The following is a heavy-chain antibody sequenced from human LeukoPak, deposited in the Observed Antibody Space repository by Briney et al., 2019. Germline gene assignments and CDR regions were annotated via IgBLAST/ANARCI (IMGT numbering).Heavy chain of an antibody. J-gene: IGHJ4*02. CDR3: ARLNGGYSSSWYLDY. CDR2: IYHSGST. CDR1: GGSISSGGYY. D-gene: IGHD6-13*01. Sequence: SETLSLTCTVSGGSISSGGYYWSWIRQPPGKGLEWIGYIYHSGSTNYNPSLKSRVTISVDTSKNQFSLKLSSVTAADTAVYYCARLNGGYSSSWYLDYWGQGTLVTVSS. V-gene: IGHV4-30-2*01.